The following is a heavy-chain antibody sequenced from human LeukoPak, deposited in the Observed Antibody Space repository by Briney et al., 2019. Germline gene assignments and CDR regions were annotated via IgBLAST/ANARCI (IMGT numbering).Heavy chain of an antibody. J-gene: IGHJ6*02. V-gene: IGHV4-34*01. CDR2: INHSGST. CDR1: GGSFSGYY. CDR3: AREGYYDFWSGYPYGMDV. D-gene: IGHD3-3*01. Sequence: SETLSLTCAVYGGSFSGYYWSWIRQPPRKGLEWIGEINHSGSTNYNPSLKSRVTISVDTSKNQFSLKLSSVTAADTAVYYCAREGYYDFWSGYPYGMDVWGQGTTVTVSS.